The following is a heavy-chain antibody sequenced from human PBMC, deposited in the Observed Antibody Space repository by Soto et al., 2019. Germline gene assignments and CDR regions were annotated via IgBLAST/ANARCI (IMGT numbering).Heavy chain of an antibody. D-gene: IGHD3-22*01. CDR2: IYWDDDK. CDR3: VSGIVVLGTDYYAMDN. CDR1: GVSLSTPAVR. J-gene: IGHJ6*02. V-gene: IGHV2-5*02. Sequence: QTTLKESGPTLVKPTQTLTLTCSVSGVSLSTPAVRVGWFRQPPGKALEWLAVIYWDDDKRYSPSLKSRLTITMDTSKNQVVLSMTTLDPDDTATYYCVSGIVVLGTDYYAMDNWGQGTTVAVSS.